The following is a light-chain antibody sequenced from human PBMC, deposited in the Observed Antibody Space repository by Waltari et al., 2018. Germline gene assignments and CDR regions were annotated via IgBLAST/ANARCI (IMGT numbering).Light chain of an antibody. J-gene: IGKJ1*01. CDR1: QSVLYSSNNKNY. CDR2: WAS. V-gene: IGKV4-1*01. Sequence: DIVLTPSPDSLAGPLGERATINCKSSQSVLYSSNNKNYLAWYQQKPGQPPKLLIYWASTRESGVPDRFSGSGSGTDFTLTISSLQAEDVAVYYCQQYYSTPWTFGQGTKVEIK. CDR3: QQYYSTPWT.